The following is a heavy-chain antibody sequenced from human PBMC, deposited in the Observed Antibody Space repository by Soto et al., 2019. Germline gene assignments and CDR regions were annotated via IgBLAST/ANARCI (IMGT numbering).Heavy chain of an antibody. CDR2: ISPSTGDT. CDR1: GYTFTNYA. V-gene: IGHV1-18*01. D-gene: IGHD2-15*01. J-gene: IGHJ2*01. CDR3: ARCYCSIGSCYACLHLDL. Sequence: QVHLVQSGAEVKEPGASVKVSCQASGYTFTNYAISWVRQAPGHGLEWMGWISPSTGDTDQAQRFQDRVTMTLDTSTSTANMELRSLGTDDTAVYYCARCYCSIGSCYACLHLDLWGPGTLVTVSS.